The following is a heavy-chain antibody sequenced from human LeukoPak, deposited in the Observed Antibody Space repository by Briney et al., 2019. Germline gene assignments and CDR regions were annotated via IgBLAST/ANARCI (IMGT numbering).Heavy chain of an antibody. D-gene: IGHD2-21*01. J-gene: IGHJ4*02. CDR2: ISSRSDYI. CDR3: AREVGGALDY. V-gene: IGHV3-21*01. Sequence: GGSLRLSYAASGFTFRTSAMNWVRQAPGKGLEFVSSISSRSDYIYYADSVKGRFTISRDNAKNSLYLQMSSLRAEDTAVYYCAREVGGALDYWGQGTLVTVSS. CDR1: GFTFRTSA.